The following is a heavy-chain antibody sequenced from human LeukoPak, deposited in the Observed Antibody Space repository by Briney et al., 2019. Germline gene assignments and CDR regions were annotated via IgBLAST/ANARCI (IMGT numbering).Heavy chain of an antibody. Sequence: PSETLSLTCTVSGGSISSYYWGWIRQPPGKGLEWIGSIYYSGSTYYNPSLKSRVTISVDTSKNQFSLKLSSVTAADTAVYYCARISWAVAGTPDYWGQGTLVTVSS. CDR2: IYYSGST. D-gene: IGHD6-19*01. CDR3: ARISWAVAGTPDY. CDR1: GGSISSYY. J-gene: IGHJ4*02. V-gene: IGHV4-39*01.